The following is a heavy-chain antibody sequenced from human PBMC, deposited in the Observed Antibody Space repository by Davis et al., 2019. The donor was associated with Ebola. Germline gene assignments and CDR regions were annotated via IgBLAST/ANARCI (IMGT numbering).Heavy chain of an antibody. CDR2: ISGSGGST. D-gene: IGHD1-26*01. Sequence: GESLKISCAASGFTFSSYAMSWVRQAPGKGLEWVSSISGSGGSTYSADSVKGRFTISRDNSQNTLYMQINSLRAEDTAVYYCAKPPNNIVGAIYYFDYWGQGTLVTVSS. CDR3: AKPPNNIVGAIYYFDY. V-gene: IGHV3-23*01. J-gene: IGHJ4*02. CDR1: GFTFSSYA.